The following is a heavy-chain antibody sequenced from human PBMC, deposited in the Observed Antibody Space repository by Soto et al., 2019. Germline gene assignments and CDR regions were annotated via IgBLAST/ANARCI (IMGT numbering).Heavy chain of an antibody. CDR3: GKGKGVTRSGVVYFDY. CDR2: VTYDGRNA. V-gene: IGHV3-30*18. Sequence: QVQLVESGGGVVQPGTSLRLSCEASGFMFSSYGMFWVRQAPGKGLEWVAVVTYDGRNAYYGEAVKGRFTISRDNSNNRLYLEMNSLRAEDTAVYYCGKGKGVTRSGVVYFDYWGLGTALTVSS. J-gene: IGHJ4*02. D-gene: IGHD3-3*01. CDR1: GFMFSSYG.